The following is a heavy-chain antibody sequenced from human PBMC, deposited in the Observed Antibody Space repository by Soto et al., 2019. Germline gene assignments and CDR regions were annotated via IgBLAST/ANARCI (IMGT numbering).Heavy chain of an antibody. D-gene: IGHD2-2*01. CDR3: AREGWRDCSSTSCPRDV. J-gene: IGHJ6*02. CDR2: IYYSGRT. V-gene: IGHV4-31*03. CDR1: GGSISSGGYY. Sequence: SGTLSLTCTVSGGSISSGGYYWSWIRQHPGKGLEWIGYIYYSGRTYYNPSLKSRVTISADTSKNQFSLKLSSVTAADTAVYYCAREGWRDCSSTSCPRDVWGQGTTVTVSS.